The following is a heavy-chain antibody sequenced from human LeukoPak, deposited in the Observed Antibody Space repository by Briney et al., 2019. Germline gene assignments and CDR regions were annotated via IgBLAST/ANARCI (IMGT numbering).Heavy chain of an antibody. J-gene: IGHJ4*02. CDR3: ASNRRYSGYDYIDF. Sequence: GASVKVSCKASGYTFTDSYMHWVRQAPGQGLEWMGWTNPKSGGTNFAQNFQGRVTMTRDTSISIAYMELSRLSSDDTAIYYCASNRRYSGYDYIDFWGQGTLVTVSS. CDR1: GYTFTDSY. CDR2: TNPKSGGT. V-gene: IGHV1-2*02. D-gene: IGHD5-12*01.